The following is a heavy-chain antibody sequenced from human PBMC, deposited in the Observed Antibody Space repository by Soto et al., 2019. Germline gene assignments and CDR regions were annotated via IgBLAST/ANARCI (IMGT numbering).Heavy chain of an antibody. J-gene: IGHJ4*02. D-gene: IGHD3-22*01. CDR1: GFTFSNFA. V-gene: IGHV3-23*01. CDR2: ITGSGGST. CDR3: AKPLCYYDSSGYSKCYDY. Sequence: SGGSLRLSCAVSGFTFSNFAMSWVRQAPGKGLEWVSAITGSGGSTYYADSVKGRFTISRDNSKNMLYLQMNSLRAEDTAVYYCAKPLCYYDSSGYSKCYDYWGQGTLVTVSS.